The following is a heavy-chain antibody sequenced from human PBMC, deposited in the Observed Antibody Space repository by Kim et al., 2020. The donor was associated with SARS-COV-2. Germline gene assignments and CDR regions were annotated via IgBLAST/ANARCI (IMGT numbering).Heavy chain of an antibody. CDR3: ARPGYQLLRIDY. J-gene: IGHJ4*02. V-gene: IGHV5-51*01. Sequence: RYSPSFQGQVTISADKSISPAYLQWSSLEASDTAMYYCARPGYQLLRIDYWGQGTLVTVSS. D-gene: IGHD2-2*01.